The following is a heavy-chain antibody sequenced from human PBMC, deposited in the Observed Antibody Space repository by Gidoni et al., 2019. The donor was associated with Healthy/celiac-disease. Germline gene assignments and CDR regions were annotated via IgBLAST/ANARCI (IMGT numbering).Heavy chain of an antibody. CDR2: IYTSGST. V-gene: IGHV4-4*07. CDR1: GGSISSYH. D-gene: IGHD6-19*01. Sequence: QVQLQESGPGLVKPSETLSLTCTVSGGSISSYHWSWIRQPAGKGLEWIGRIYTSGSTNYNPSLKSRVTMSVDTSKNQFSLKLSSVTAADTAVYYCASVLPGYSSGWYRGFDPWGQGTLVTVSS. J-gene: IGHJ5*02. CDR3: ASVLPGYSSGWYRGFDP.